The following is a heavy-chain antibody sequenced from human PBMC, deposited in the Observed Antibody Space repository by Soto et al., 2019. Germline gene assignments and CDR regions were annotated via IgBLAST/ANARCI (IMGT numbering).Heavy chain of an antibody. CDR2: ISYDGSNK. J-gene: IGHJ4*02. CDR3: ATDTSLDILTGAFDY. V-gene: IGHV3-30*03. Sequence: QVQLVESGGGVVQPGRSLRLSCAASGFTVSSYGMHWVRQAPGKGLEWVAVISYDGSNKYYADTVKGRFTIARDNAKNTLYLPMNSLRAADTAVYYCATDTSLDILTGAFDYWGQGTLVTVSS. D-gene: IGHD3-9*01. CDR1: GFTVSSYG.